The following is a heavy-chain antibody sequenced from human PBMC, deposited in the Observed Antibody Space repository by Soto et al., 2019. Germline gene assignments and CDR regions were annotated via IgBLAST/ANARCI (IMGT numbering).Heavy chain of an antibody. D-gene: IGHD2-8*01. CDR2: ISYDGSNK. Sequence: QVQLVESGGGVVQPGRSLRLSCAASGFTFSSYGMHWVRQAPGKGLEWVAVISYDGSNKYYADSVKGRFTISRDNSKNTLYLQMNSLRAEDTAVYYCAKEYRYCTNGVCSYYYYYYMDVWGKGTTVTVSS. CDR1: GFTFSSYG. CDR3: AKEYRYCTNGVCSYYYYYYMDV. V-gene: IGHV3-30*18. J-gene: IGHJ6*03.